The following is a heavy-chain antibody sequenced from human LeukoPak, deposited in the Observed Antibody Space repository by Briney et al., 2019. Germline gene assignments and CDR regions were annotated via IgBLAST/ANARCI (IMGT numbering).Heavy chain of an antibody. J-gene: IGHJ4*02. CDR3: ARAASAYNSDYYFDY. CDR1: GFTFSSYW. Sequence: GGSLRLSCAASGFTFSSYWMSWVRQAPGKGLEWVANIKEDGSDKYYVDSVKGRFTISRDNAKKSLYLQMNSLRAEDTAVYYCARAASAYNSDYYFDYWGQGTLVTVSS. V-gene: IGHV3-7*01. D-gene: IGHD1-1*01. CDR2: IKEDGSDK.